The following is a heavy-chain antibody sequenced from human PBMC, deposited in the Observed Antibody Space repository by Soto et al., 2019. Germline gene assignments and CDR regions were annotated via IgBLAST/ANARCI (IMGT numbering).Heavy chain of an antibody. CDR2: IYYSGST. D-gene: IGHD3-10*01. Sequence: QVQLQESGPGLVKPSETLSLTCTVSGDSVSSGSYYWSWIRQPPGKGLEWIGYIYYSGSTNYNPALNSRVTISADTSKNWSSLKLSSVTAADTAVDCCASDVPGTAVNYWGQGTLVTVSS. V-gene: IGHV4-61*01. CDR1: GDSVSSGSYY. CDR3: ASDVPGTAVNY. J-gene: IGHJ4*02.